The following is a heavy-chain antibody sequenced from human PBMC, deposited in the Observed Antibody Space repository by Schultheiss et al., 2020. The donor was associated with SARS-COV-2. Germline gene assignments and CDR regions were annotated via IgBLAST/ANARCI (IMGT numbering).Heavy chain of an antibody. J-gene: IGHJ4*02. V-gene: IGHV3-11*01. CDR1: GFTFSDYY. CDR3: AKGVQMATTAHIDY. Sequence: GGSLRLSCAASGFTFSDYYMSWIRQAPGKGLEWVSYISSSGSTIYYADSVKGRFTISRDNSKNTLYLQMNSLRAEDTALYYCAKGVQMATTAHIDYWGQGTLVTVSS. D-gene: IGHD5-24*01. CDR2: ISSSGSTI.